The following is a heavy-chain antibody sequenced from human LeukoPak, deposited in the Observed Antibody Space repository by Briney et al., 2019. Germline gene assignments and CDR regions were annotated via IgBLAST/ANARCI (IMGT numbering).Heavy chain of an antibody. CDR2: IYYSGST. CDR3: ARSGLRYFGLFDY. D-gene: IGHD3-9*01. CDR1: GGSISSYY. Sequence: PSETLSLTCSVSGGSISSYYWNWIRQPPGKGLEWIGYIYYSGSTNYNPSLKSRVTISVDTSKNQFSLKLSSVTAADTAVYHCARSGLRYFGLFDYWGQGTLVTVSS. V-gene: IGHV4-59*01. J-gene: IGHJ4*02.